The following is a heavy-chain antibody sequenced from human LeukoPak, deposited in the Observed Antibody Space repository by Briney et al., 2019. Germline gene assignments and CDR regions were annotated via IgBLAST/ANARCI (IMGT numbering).Heavy chain of an antibody. CDR2: INDSGTI. J-gene: IGHJ6*03. CDR3: ARRWNYGRNYYIDV. CDR1: GGSFSHYY. Sequence: PSETLSLTCAVYGGSFSHYYWSWIRQSRGMGLEWIGEINDSGTINYNPSLMSRVTISVDKSKNQFSLKLSSATAADTAVYYCARRWNYGRNYYIDVWGKGATVSVSS. D-gene: IGHD1-7*01. V-gene: IGHV4-34*01.